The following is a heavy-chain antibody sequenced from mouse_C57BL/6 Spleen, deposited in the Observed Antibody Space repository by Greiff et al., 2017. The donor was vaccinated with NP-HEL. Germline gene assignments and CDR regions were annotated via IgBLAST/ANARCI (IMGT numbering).Heavy chain of an antibody. D-gene: IGHD6-2*01. CDR1: GYTFTSYW. CDR3: ARLSWSYAMDY. J-gene: IGHJ4*01. CDR2: IDPSDSYT. Sequence: QVQLQQPGAELVRPGTSVKLSCKASGYTFTSYWMHWVKQRPGQGLEWIGVIDPSDSYTNYNQKFKGKATLTVDTSSSTAYMQLSSLTSEDSAVYYCARLSWSYAMDYWGQGTSVTVSS. V-gene: IGHV1-59*01.